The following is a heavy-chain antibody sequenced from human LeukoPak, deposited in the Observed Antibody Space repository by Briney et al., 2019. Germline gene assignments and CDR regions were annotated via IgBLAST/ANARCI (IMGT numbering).Heavy chain of an antibody. V-gene: IGHV4-61*02. CDR2: IYTSGST. J-gene: IGHJ4*02. D-gene: IGHD6-13*01. Sequence: SETLALTCTVSGGSISSNSYYWSWIRPPAGKGLEWIGRIYTSGSTNYNPSLKSRVSISVDTSKSQFSLNLSSVTAADTAVYYCARSWAGFDYWGQGTLVTVSS. CDR1: GGSISSNSYY. CDR3: ARSWAGFDY.